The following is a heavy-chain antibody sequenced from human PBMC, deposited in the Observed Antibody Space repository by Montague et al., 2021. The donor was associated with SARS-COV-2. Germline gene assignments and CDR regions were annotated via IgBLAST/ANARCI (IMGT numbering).Heavy chain of an antibody. CDR1: GGSFIGYY. D-gene: IGHD3-22*01. Sequence: SETLSLTCAVCGGSFIGYYRSWIRQPPGKGLEWIGDINHSGSTNYNPSLKSRVSISVDTSKNQFSLKLRSVTAADTAVYYCARAIVDVTMIIVVMTGVEHYFDFWGQGTLVTVSS. CDR2: INHSGST. V-gene: IGHV4-34*01. CDR3: ARAIVDVTMIIVVMTGVEHYFDF. J-gene: IGHJ4*02.